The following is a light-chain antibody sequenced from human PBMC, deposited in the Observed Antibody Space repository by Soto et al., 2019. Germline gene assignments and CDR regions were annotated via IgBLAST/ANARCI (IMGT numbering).Light chain of an antibody. CDR3: AAWDGSLNVVL. V-gene: IGLV1-44*01. CDR2: TDH. Sequence: QSVLTQPPSASGTPGQRVTISCSGSSSNIGTNTVNWYKQVPGTAPTLLIYTDHQRPAGVPDRFSVSKSGTSASLAISRLQYEDEADYYCAAWDGSLNVVLFGGGTKVTVL. J-gene: IGLJ2*01. CDR1: SSNIGTNT.